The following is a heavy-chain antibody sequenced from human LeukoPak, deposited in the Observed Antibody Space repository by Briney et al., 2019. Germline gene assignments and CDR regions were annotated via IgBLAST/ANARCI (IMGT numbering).Heavy chain of an antibody. Sequence: SETLSLTCAVSGYSISSGYYWGWIRQPPGKGLEWIGSIYHSGSAYYNPSLKSRVTISVDTSKNQFSLKLSSVTAADTAVYYSARQEYYYGSGSYYPFDYWGQGTLVTVSS. J-gene: IGHJ4*02. V-gene: IGHV4-38-2*01. CDR3: ARQEYYYGSGSYYPFDY. D-gene: IGHD3-10*01. CDR2: IYHSGSA. CDR1: GYSISSGYY.